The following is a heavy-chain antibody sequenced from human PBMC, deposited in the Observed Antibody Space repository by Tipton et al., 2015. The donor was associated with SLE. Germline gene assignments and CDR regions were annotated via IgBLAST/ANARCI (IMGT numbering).Heavy chain of an antibody. Sequence: RSLRLSCAASGFTFSSYGMHWVRQAPGKGLEWVAVISYDGSNKYYADSVKGRFTISRDNSKNTLYLQMNSLRAEDTAVYYCATGRYCGGDCPDVWGQGTTVTVSS. CDR2: ISYDGSNK. J-gene: IGHJ6*02. V-gene: IGHV3-30*03. CDR3: ATGRYCGGDCPDV. D-gene: IGHD2-21*02. CDR1: GFTFSSYG.